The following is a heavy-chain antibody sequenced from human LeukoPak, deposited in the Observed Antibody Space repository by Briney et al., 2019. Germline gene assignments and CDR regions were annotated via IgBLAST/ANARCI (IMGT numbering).Heavy chain of an antibody. D-gene: IGHD3-10*01. Sequence: ASVKVSCKASGGTFSSYAISWVRQAPGQGLEWMGGIIPIFGTANYAQKFQGRVTITTDESTSTAYMELSSLRSEDTAVYYCASAKITMVRGEGREFDYWGQGTLVTVSS. V-gene: IGHV1-69*05. J-gene: IGHJ4*02. CDR2: IIPIFGTA. CDR3: ASAKITMVRGEGREFDY. CDR1: GGTFSSYA.